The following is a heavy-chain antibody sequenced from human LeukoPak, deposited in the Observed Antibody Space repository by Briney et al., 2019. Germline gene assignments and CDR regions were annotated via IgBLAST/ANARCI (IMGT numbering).Heavy chain of an antibody. CDR3: AKDRGGAYYESSVDI. D-gene: IGHD3-22*01. J-gene: IGHJ3*02. V-gene: IGHV3-30*18. CDR2: ISYDGNNK. Sequence: GRSLRLSCAASGFSFSNYGIHWVRQAPGKGLEWVAVISYDGNNKYYADSVKGRFAISRDNSKNTLYLQMNSLRAEDTAVYYCAKDRGGAYYESSVDIWGQGTMVTVSS. CDR1: GFSFSNYG.